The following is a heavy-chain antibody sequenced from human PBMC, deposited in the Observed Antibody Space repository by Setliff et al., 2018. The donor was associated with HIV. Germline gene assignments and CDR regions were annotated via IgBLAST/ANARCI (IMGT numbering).Heavy chain of an antibody. V-gene: IGHV1-8*03. D-gene: IGHD5-12*01. CDR3: ARDGGYSGHQWFGDAFDI. J-gene: IGHJ3*02. CDR2: MNPSSANT. Sequence: ASVKVSCKASAYSFINYDINWVRQATGQGLEWMGWMNPSSANTGYAQKFQGRVTITADESTSTAYMEQSTLRSEDTAVYFCARDGGYSGHQWFGDAFDIWGQGTMVTVSS. CDR1: AYSFINYD.